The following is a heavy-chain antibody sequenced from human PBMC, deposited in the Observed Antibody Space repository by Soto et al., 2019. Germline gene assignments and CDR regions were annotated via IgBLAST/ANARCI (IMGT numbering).Heavy chain of an antibody. Sequence: QVQLVESGGGVVQPGRSLGLSCAASGFTFSSYGMHWVRQAPGKGLEWVAVISYDGSNKYYADSVKGRFTISRDNSKNTLYLQMNSLRAEDTAVYYCAKGAGGYTLRAFDIWGQGTMVTVSS. J-gene: IGHJ3*02. D-gene: IGHD5-18*01. V-gene: IGHV3-30*18. CDR2: ISYDGSNK. CDR3: AKGAGGYTLRAFDI. CDR1: GFTFSSYG.